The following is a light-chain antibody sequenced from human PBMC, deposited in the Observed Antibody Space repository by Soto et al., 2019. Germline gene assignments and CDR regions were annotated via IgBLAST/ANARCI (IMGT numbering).Light chain of an antibody. CDR1: QSISSY. Sequence: DIHMTQSPSSLSASVVDIVTITWRASQSISSYLNWYQQKPGKAPKLLIYAASSLQSGVPSRFSGSGSGTDFTLTISSLQPEDFATYYCQQRYSTPRITFGQGTRLENK. CDR2: AAS. J-gene: IGKJ5*01. V-gene: IGKV1-39*01. CDR3: QQRYSTPRIT.